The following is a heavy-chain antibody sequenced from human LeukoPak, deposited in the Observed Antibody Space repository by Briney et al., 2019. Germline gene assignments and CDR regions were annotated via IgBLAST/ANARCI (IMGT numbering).Heavy chain of an antibody. J-gene: IGHJ5*02. CDR1: GYTFTSYD. CDR3: ARESEAYYDFWSGYYTGRWFDP. V-gene: IGHV1-8*01. CDR2: MNPNSGNT. Sequence: GASVKVSCKASGYTFTSYDINWVRQATGQGLEWMGWMNPNSGNTGYAQKFQGRVTMTRNTSISTAYMELRSLRSDDTAVYYCARESEAYYDFWSGYYTGRWFDPWGQGTLVTVSS. D-gene: IGHD3-3*01.